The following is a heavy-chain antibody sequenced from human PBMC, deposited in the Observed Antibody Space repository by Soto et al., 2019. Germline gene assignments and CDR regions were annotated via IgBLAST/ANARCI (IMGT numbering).Heavy chain of an antibody. J-gene: IGHJ6*02. Sequence: QVQLVESGGGVVQPGRSLRLSCAASGFTFSSYAMHWVRQAPGKGLEWVAVISYDGSNKYYADSVKGRFTISRDNSKNTLYLQMNSLRAEDTAVYYCARDRGVVTAGNYYCYYGMDVWGQGTTGTVSS. CDR1: GFTFSSYA. CDR2: ISYDGSNK. V-gene: IGHV3-30-3*01. CDR3: ARDRGVVTAGNYYCYYGMDV. D-gene: IGHD2-15*01.